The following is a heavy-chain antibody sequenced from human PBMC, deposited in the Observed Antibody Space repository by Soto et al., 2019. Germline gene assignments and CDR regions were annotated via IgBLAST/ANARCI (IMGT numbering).Heavy chain of an antibody. J-gene: IGHJ4*02. CDR1: GFNFNRFT. CDR2: IRSDSGAI. CDR3: AKERDCGGVCFYFDF. V-gene: IGHV3-43*01. D-gene: IGHD2-21*02. Sequence: DVQLVESGGLVVPPGGSLRLSCAASGFNFNRFTMHWLRQTPERGLELVSYIRSDSGAIKYADSVRGRFTISRDNSDNSVSLHFNSLRTEDTALYYCAKERDCGGVCFYFDFWGQGTLVTVSS.